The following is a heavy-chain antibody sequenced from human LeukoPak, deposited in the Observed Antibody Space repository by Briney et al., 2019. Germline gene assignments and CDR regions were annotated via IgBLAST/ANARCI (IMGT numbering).Heavy chain of an antibody. CDR1: GYTFTGYY. V-gene: IGHV1-2*02. CDR2: INPNSGGT. CDR3: ARDLSPAMIVVVTPFFDY. J-gene: IGHJ4*02. Sequence: ASVKVSCKASGYTFTGYYMHWVRQAPGQGLEWMGWINPNSGGTNYAQKFQGRVTMTRDTSISTAYMEPSRLRSDDTAVYYCARDLSPAMIVVVTPFFDYWGQGTLVTVSS. D-gene: IGHD3-22*01.